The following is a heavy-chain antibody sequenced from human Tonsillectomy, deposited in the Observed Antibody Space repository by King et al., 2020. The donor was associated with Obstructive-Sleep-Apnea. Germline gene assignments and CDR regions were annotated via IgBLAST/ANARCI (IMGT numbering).Heavy chain of an antibody. CDR3: ARDLYRRDLGNYYYGMDV. CDR2: IWYDGSNK. D-gene: IGHD3-16*01. J-gene: IGHJ6*02. CDR1: GFTFSSYG. Sequence: VQLVESGGGVVQPGRSLRLSCAASGFTFSSYGMHWVRQAPGKGLEWVAVIWYDGSNKYYADSVKGRFTISRDNSKNTLYLQMNSLRAEETAVYYCARDLYRRDLGNYYYGMDVWGQGTTVTVSS. V-gene: IGHV3-33*01.